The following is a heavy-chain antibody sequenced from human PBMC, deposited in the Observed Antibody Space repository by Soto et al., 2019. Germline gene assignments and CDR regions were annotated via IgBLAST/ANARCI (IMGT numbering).Heavy chain of an antibody. V-gene: IGHV3-23*01. D-gene: IGHD3-16*01. CDR3: ARDFWGLSHFDY. CDR2: FGGSGGTT. Sequence: EVHLLESGGGLVQPGGSLRLSCAASGFTFDTYAMSWVRQAPGKGLEWVSGFGGSGGTTYYADSVKGRFTISRDNSQNTLYLQMNSLRTEDTAVYYCARDFWGLSHFDYWGQGTLVTVSS. J-gene: IGHJ4*02. CDR1: GFTFDTYA.